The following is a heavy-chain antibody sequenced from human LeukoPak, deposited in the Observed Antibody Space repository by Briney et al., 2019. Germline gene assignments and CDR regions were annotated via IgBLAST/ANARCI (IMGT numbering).Heavy chain of an antibody. J-gene: IGHJ5*02. Sequence: GASVKVSRKASGYTFTTYAIHWVRQAPGQRLEWMGWINSAYGNTKYSQKFQGRVTITSDTSATSAYMEVHSLTSEDTAIYSCARDSYMAAADTWFDPWGQGTLVTVSS. CDR3: ARDSYMAAADTWFDP. CDR1: GYTFTTYA. V-gene: IGHV1-3*01. CDR2: INSAYGNT. D-gene: IGHD6-13*01.